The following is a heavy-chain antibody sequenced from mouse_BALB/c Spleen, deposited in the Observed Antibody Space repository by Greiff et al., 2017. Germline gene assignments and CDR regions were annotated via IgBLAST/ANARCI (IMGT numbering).Heavy chain of an antibody. V-gene: IGHV1-54*01. CDR3: ARWANWDEFAY. Sequence: QVQLQQSGAELVRPGTSVKVSCKASGYAFTNYLIEWVKQRPGQGLEWIGVINPGSGGTNYNEKFKGKATLTADKSSSTAYMQLSSLTSDDSAVYFCARWANWDEFAYWGQGTLVTVSA. CDR2: INPGSGGT. D-gene: IGHD4-1*01. J-gene: IGHJ3*01. CDR1: GYAFTNYL.